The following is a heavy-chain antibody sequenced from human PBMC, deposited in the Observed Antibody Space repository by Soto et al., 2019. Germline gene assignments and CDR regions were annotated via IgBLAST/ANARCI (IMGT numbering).Heavy chain of an antibody. V-gene: IGHV1-69*13. D-gene: IGHD1-26*01. CDR3: ATTPPVGGYYYYGMDV. J-gene: IGHJ6*02. CDR1: GGTFSSYA. Sequence: PVKVSCKASGGTFSSYAISSVRQAPGQGLEWMGGIIPIFGTANYAQKFQGRVTITADESTSTAYMELSSLRSEDTAVYYCATTPPVGGYYYYGMDVSGQGTTVTVSS. CDR2: IIPIFGTA.